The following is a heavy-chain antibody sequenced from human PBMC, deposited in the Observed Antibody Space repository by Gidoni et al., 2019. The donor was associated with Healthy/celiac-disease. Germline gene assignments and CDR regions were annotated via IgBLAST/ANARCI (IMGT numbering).Heavy chain of an antibody. Sequence: QVQLQESGPGLVKPSQTLSLTCTVSGGSISSGGYYWSWIRQHPGKGLEWIGYIYYGGSTFYNPSLKSRVTISVDTSKNQFSLKLSSVTAADTAVYYCARGVTIFGVVILEAFDIWGQGTMVTVSS. CDR3: ARGVTIFGVVILEAFDI. J-gene: IGHJ3*02. V-gene: IGHV4-31*03. D-gene: IGHD3-3*01. CDR2: IYYGGST. CDR1: GGSISSGGYY.